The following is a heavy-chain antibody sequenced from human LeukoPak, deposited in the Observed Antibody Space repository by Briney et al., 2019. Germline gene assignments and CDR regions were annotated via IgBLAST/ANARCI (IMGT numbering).Heavy chain of an antibody. J-gene: IGHJ6*03. V-gene: IGHV3-23*01. CDR2: ISGSGGST. Sequence: PGGSLRLSCAASGFTFSSYAMSWVRQAPGKGLEWVSTISGSGGSTYYADSVKGRFTISRDNSKNTLYLQMNSLRAEDTAVYYCAKDGQRSSRYYYYYMDVWGKGTTVTVSS. CDR3: AKDGQRSSRYYYYYMDV. CDR1: GFTFSSYA. D-gene: IGHD6-6*01.